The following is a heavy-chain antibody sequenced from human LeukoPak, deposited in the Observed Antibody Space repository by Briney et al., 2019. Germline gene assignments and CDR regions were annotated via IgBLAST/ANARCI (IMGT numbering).Heavy chain of an antibody. D-gene: IGHD6-19*01. Sequence: SLRLSCAASGFTFSSYAMSWVRQAPGKGLEWVSGISWNSGSIGYADSVKGRFTISRDNAKNSLYLQMNSLRVEDTALYYCAKGTGYSSGCFDYWGQGTLVTVSS. CDR1: GFTFSSYA. CDR3: AKGTGYSSGCFDY. CDR2: ISWNSGSI. J-gene: IGHJ4*02. V-gene: IGHV3-9*01.